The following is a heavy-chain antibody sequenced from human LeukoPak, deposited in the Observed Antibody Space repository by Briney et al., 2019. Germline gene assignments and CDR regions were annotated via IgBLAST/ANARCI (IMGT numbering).Heavy chain of an antibody. Sequence: QPGGSLRLSCAASGFTVSSNYMSWVRQAPGKGLEWVSIIYSGGSTYYADSVKGRFTVSRDNAKNSLYLQMNSLRAEDTAVYYCAREILGTVAGTPHYYLDYWGQGTLVTVSS. CDR3: AREILGTVAGTPHYYLDY. D-gene: IGHD6-19*01. CDR2: IYSGGST. J-gene: IGHJ4*02. V-gene: IGHV3-53*01. CDR1: GFTVSSNY.